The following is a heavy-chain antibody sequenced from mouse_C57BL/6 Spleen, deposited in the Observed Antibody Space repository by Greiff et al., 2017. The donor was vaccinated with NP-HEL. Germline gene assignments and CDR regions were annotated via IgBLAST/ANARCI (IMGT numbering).Heavy chain of an antibody. V-gene: IGHV1-52*01. CDR3: ARGTTVVADAMDY. CDR2: IDPSDSET. Sequence: VQLQQPGAELVRPGSSVKLSCKASGYTFTSYWMHWVKQRPIQGLEWIGNIDPSDSETHYNQKFKDKATLTVDKSSSTAYMQLSSLTSEDSAVYYCARGTTVVADAMDYWGQGTSVTVSS. D-gene: IGHD1-1*01. J-gene: IGHJ4*01. CDR1: GYTFTSYW.